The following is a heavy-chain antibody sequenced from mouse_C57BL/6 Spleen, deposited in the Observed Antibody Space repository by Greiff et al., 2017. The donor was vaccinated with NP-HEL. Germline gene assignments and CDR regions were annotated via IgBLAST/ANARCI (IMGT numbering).Heavy chain of an antibody. J-gene: IGHJ4*01. CDR2: IHPNSGST. CDR1: GYAFSSSW. CDR3: AREGYYGRGYAMDY. Sequence: VQLQESGPELVKPGASVKISCKASGYAFSSSWMNWVKQRPGQGLEWIGMIHPNSGSTNYNEKFKSKATLTVDKSSSTAYMQLSSLTSEDSAVYYCAREGYYGRGYAMDYWGQGTSVTVSS. V-gene: IGHV1-64*01. D-gene: IGHD1-1*01.